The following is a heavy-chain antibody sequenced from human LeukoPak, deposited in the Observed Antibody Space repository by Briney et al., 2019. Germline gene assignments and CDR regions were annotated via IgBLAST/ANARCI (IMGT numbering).Heavy chain of an antibody. CDR3: ARARGFGCSGGSCYPANWFDP. J-gene: IGHJ5*02. D-gene: IGHD2-15*01. V-gene: IGHV1-2*06. Sequence: ASVKVSCXASGYTFTGYYMHWVRQAHGQGLEWMGRINPNSGGTNYAQKFQGRVTMTRDTSISTAYMELSRLRSDDTAVYYCARARGFGCSGGSCYPANWFDPWGQGTLVTVSS. CDR1: GYTFTGYY. CDR2: INPNSGGT.